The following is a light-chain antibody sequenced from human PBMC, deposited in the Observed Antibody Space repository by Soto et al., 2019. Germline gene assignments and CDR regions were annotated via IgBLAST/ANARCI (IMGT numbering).Light chain of an antibody. Sequence: DIQMTQSPSTLSASVGDRVTITCRASQSISDWLAWYQQKPGKAPELLIYEASSLENGVPSRFSGSGSGTEFTLTISSLQPDDFATYYCQHYNSYSAWAFGQGTKVAIK. V-gene: IGKV1-5*03. J-gene: IGKJ1*01. CDR3: QHYNSYSAWA. CDR2: EAS. CDR1: QSISDW.